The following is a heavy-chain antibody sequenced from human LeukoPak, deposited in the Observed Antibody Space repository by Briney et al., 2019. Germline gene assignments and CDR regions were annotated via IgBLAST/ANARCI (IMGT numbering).Heavy chain of an antibody. Sequence: GGSLRLSCAASGFTVSSNYMSWVRQAPGKGLGWDSVIYSGGSTYYADSVKGRFTISRDNSKNPLYLQMNSLRAEDTAVYYCARGKMATLYFDYWGQGTLVTVSS. CDR2: IYSGGST. J-gene: IGHJ4*02. D-gene: IGHD5-24*01. CDR3: ARGKMATLYFDY. V-gene: IGHV3-53*01. CDR1: GFTVSSNY.